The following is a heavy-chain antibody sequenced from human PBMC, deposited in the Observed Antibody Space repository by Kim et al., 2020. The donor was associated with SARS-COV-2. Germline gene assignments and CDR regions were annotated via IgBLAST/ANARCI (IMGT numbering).Heavy chain of an antibody. CDR2: STI. Sequence: STIYYADSVKGRFTISRDNAKNSLYLQMTSLRAEDTAVYYCARGDAFDIWGQGTVVTVSS. CDR3: ARGDAFDI. J-gene: IGHJ3*02. V-gene: IGHV3-11*01.